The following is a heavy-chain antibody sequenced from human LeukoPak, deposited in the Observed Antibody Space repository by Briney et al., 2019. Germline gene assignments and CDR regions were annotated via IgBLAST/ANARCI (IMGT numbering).Heavy chain of an antibody. CDR3: ARGVTMVRGAIALFDY. CDR1: GGSISSSSYY. J-gene: IGHJ4*02. V-gene: IGHV4-39*07. D-gene: IGHD3-10*01. Sequence: SETLSLTCTVSGGSISSSSYYWGWIRQPPGKGLEWIGSIYYSGSTYYNPSLKSRVTISVDTSKNQFSLKLSSVTAADTAVYYCARGVTMVRGAIALFDYWGQGTLVTVSS. CDR2: IYYSGST.